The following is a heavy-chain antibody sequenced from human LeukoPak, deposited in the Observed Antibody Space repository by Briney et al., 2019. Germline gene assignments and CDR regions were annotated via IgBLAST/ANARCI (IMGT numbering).Heavy chain of an antibody. CDR3: ARGGSYLSAFDI. Sequence: GGSLRLSCTASGFTFGDYAMNWFRQAPGKGLEWVGFIRSKTYGGTGEYAASVKGRFTISRDDSKSIAHLQMNSLKPEETAVYYCARGGSYLSAFDIWGQGTMVTVSS. D-gene: IGHD1-26*01. CDR2: IRSKTYGGTG. J-gene: IGHJ3*02. V-gene: IGHV3-49*03. CDR1: GFTFGDYA.